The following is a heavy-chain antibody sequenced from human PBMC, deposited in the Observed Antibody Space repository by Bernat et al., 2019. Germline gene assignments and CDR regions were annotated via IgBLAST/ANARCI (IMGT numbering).Heavy chain of an antibody. J-gene: IGHJ5*02. CDR3: ARGLYSYGPNWFDP. Sequence: QVQLQQWGAGLLKPSETLSLTCAVYGGSFSGYYWSWIRQPPGKGLEWIGEIKHSGSTNHNPSLKSRVTISVDTSKNQFSLKLGSVTAADTAVYYCARGLYSYGPNWFDPWGQGTLVTVSS. CDR2: IKHSGST. V-gene: IGHV4-34*01. D-gene: IGHD5-18*01. CDR1: GGSFSGYY.